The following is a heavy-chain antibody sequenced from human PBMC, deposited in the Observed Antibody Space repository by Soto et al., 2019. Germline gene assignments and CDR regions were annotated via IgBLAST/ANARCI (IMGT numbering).Heavy chain of an antibody. CDR1: GGTFSSYA. V-gene: IGHV1-69*01. CDR3: ARGVKPYNWNDGHFDY. D-gene: IGHD1-1*01. Sequence: QVQLVQSGAEVKKPGSSVKVSCKASGGTFSSYAISWVRQAPGQGLEWMGGIIPIFGTANYAQKFQGRVTITADESTSTAYMELSILRSEDTAVYYCARGVKPYNWNDGHFDYWGQGTLVTVSS. J-gene: IGHJ4*02. CDR2: IIPIFGTA.